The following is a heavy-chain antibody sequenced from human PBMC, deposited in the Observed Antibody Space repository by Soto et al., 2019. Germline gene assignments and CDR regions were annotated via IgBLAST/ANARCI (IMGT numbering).Heavy chain of an antibody. CDR1: GGSISSYY. J-gene: IGHJ6*02. D-gene: IGHD1-26*01. Sequence: SETLSLTCTVSGGSISSYYWSWIRQPPGKGLEWIGYIYYSGITNYNPSLKSRVTISVDTSKNQFSLKLSSVTADDTAVYYCARDELINIVGAKDYYYYYGMDVWGQGTTVTVSS. CDR3: ARDELINIVGAKDYYYYYGMDV. CDR2: IYYSGIT. V-gene: IGHV4-59*01.